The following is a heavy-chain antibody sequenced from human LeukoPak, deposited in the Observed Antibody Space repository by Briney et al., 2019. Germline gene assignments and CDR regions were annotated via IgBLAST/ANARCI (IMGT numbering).Heavy chain of an antibody. CDR3: AREAPYSSGWYDY. CDR1: GYTFTSYD. D-gene: IGHD6-19*01. V-gene: IGHV1-8*01. J-gene: IGHJ4*02. CDR2: MNPNSGNT. Sequence: WASVKVSCKASGYTFTSYDINWVRQATGQGLEWMGWMNPNSGNTGYAQKFQGRVTMTRNTSISTAYMELSSLRSEDTAVYYCAREAPYSSGWYDYWGQGTLVTVSS.